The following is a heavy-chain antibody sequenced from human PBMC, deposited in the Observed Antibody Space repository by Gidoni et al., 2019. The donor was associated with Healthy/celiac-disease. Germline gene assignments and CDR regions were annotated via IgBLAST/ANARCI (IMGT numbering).Heavy chain of an antibody. CDR3: TSYNSSGYYNLPFAY. D-gene: IGHD3-22*01. J-gene: IGHJ4*02. CDR2: IRSKAYGGTT. CDR1: GFTFGDYA. Sequence: EVQLVESGGGLVQPGRSLRLSCTASGFTFGDYAMSWVRQAPGKGLEWVGFIRSKAYGGTTEYAASVKGRFTISRDDSKSIAYLQMNSLKTEDTAVYYCTSYNSSGYYNLPFAYWGQGTLVTVSS. V-gene: IGHV3-49*04.